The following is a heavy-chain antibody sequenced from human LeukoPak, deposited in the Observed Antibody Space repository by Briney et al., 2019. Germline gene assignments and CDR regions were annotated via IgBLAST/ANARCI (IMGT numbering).Heavy chain of an antibody. CDR3: AKVSSYDILTGYSPLIDY. J-gene: IGHJ4*02. CDR1: GFTFDDYG. V-gene: IGHV3-23*01. Sequence: GGSLRLSCAASGFTFDDYGMSWVRQAPGKGLEWVSAISGSGGSTYYADSVKGRFTISRDNSKNTLYLQMNSLRAEDTAVYYCAKVSSYDILTGYSPLIDYWGQGTLVTVSS. D-gene: IGHD3-9*01. CDR2: ISGSGGST.